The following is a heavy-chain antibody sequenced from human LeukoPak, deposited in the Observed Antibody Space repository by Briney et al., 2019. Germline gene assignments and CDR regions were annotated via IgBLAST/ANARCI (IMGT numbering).Heavy chain of an antibody. J-gene: IGHJ4*02. CDR3: ARVGGSYYGFDY. CDR2: IYYSGST. CDR1: GGSISSSSYY. D-gene: IGHD1-26*01. V-gene: IGHV4-39*07. Sequence: PSETLSLTCTVSGGSISSSSYYWGWIRQPPGKGLEWIGNIYYSGSTYYNPSLKSRVTISVDTSKNQFSLKLSSVTAADTAFYYCARVGGSYYGFDYWGQGTLVTVSS.